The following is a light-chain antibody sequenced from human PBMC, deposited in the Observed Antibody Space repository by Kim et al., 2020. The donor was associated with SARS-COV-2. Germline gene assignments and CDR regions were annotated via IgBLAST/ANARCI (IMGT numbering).Light chain of an antibody. CDR2: DAS. V-gene: IGKV3-20*01. CDR3: QQYATPPIT. Sequence: EIVLTQSPGTLSLSPGERATLSCRASQSVGGNYLAWYHHKPGQAPRLLIYDASSRATGVPDRFSGSGSGTDFTLTVSRLEPEDFAVYYCQQYATPPITFGGGTKVDIK. CDR1: QSVGGNY. J-gene: IGKJ4*01.